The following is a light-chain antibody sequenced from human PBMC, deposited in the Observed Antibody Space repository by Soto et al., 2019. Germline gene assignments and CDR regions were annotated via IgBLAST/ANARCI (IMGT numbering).Light chain of an antibody. CDR3: QQDYNLSWT. Sequence: PGERVTLSCRASQGVSSSYLPWYQQKPGQAPRLLIYGASTRATSIPARFSGSGSGTDFTLTISSLQPEDFAVYYCQQDYNLSWTFGQGTKVEIE. V-gene: IGKV3D-7*01. CDR2: GAS. CDR1: QGVSSSY. J-gene: IGKJ1*01.